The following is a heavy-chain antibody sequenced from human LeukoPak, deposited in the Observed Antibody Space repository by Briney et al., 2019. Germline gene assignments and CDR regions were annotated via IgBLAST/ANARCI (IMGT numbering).Heavy chain of an antibody. CDR2: ISWDGGST. D-gene: IGHD6-6*01. CDR1: EFTFDEYT. J-gene: IGHJ4*02. V-gene: IGHV3-43*01. CDR3: AKDQELEDSSSSVDY. Sequence: GGSLRLSCAASEFTFDEYTMHWVRPAPGKGLEWVSLISWDGGSTYYADSVKGRFTISRDNSKNSLYLQMNSLRTEDTALYYCAKDQELEDSSSSVDYWGQGTLVTVSS.